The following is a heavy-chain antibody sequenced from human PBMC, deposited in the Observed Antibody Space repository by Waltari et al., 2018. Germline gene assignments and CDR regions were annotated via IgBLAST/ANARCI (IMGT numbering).Heavy chain of an antibody. CDR2: IYYNGDI. CDR3: VKTARSLDY. CDR1: GASVSSSY. Sequence: QVQLQESGPGLVKPSETLSLSCSVSGASVSSSYWSWIRQPPGKGLEYIGYIYYNGDINYNPSLKSRVTMSLDTSNNQLSLNLNSVTAADTGIYYCVKTARSLDYWGQGILVTVSS. J-gene: IGHJ4*02. V-gene: IGHV4-59*02.